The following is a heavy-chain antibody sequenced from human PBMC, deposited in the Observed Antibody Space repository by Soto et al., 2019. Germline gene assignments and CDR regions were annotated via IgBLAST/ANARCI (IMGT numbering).Heavy chain of an antibody. Sequence: KTSETLSLTCAVYGGSFSGYYWSWIRQPPGKGLEWIGEINHSGSTNYNPSLKSRVTISVDTSKNQFSLKLSSVTAADTAVYYCARDTGYSSSWYYYYYGMDVWGQGTTVTVSS. CDR3: ARDTGYSSSWYYYYYGMDV. V-gene: IGHV4-34*01. J-gene: IGHJ6*02. CDR1: GGSFSGYY. D-gene: IGHD6-13*01. CDR2: INHSGST.